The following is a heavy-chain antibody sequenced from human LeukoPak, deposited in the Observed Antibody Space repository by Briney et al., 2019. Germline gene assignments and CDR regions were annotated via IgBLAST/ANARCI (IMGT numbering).Heavy chain of an antibody. D-gene: IGHD2-2*01. Sequence: ASVKVSCKASGYTFTGYYMHWVRQAPGQGLEWMGWINPNSGGTNYAQKFQGRVTMTRDMSISTAYMELSRLRSDDTAVYYCARDRTADIVVVPAATDAFDIWGQGTMVTVSS. CDR2: INPNSGGT. CDR3: ARDRTADIVVVPAATDAFDI. CDR1: GYTFTGYY. V-gene: IGHV1-2*02. J-gene: IGHJ3*02.